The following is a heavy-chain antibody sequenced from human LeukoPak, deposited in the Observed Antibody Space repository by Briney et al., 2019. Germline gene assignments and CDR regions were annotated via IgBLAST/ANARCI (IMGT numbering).Heavy chain of an antibody. CDR2: INSDGSEG. J-gene: IGHJ3*01. Sequence: GGSLRLCCAVSGFTFSGFWMSWSRQAPGKGLEWVASINSDGSEGYYADVVKGRFTISRDNAKNSLYLQINSLRAEDTAVYYCARSSYSSSSSVWGQGTMVTVSS. CDR3: ARSSYSSSSSV. V-gene: IGHV3-7*03. CDR1: GFTFSGFW. D-gene: IGHD6-6*01.